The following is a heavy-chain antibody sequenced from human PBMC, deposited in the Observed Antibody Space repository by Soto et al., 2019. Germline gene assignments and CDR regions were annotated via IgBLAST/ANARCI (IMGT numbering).Heavy chain of an antibody. CDR2: INPSGGST. D-gene: IGHD3-10*01. J-gene: IGHJ6*02. CDR1: GYTFTSYY. Sequence: ASVKVSCKASGYTFTSYYMHWVLQAPGQGLEWMGIINPSGGSTSYAQKFQGRVTMTRDTSTSTVYMELSSLRSEDTAVYYCARDKGEGRITMVRGVIYYGMDVWGQGTTVTVSS. V-gene: IGHV1-46*01. CDR3: ARDKGEGRITMVRGVIYYGMDV.